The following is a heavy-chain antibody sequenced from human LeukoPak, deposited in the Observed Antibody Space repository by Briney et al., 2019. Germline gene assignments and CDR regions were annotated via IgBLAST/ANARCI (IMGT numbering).Heavy chain of an antibody. Sequence: GGSLRLSCAASGFTFSSYAMHWVRQAPGKGLEWVAVISYDGSNKYYADSVKGRFTISRDNSKNTLYLQMNSLRAEDTAVYYCARDVAVIVGARGWFDPWGQGTLVTVSS. CDR2: ISYDGSNK. CDR1: GFTFSSYA. V-gene: IGHV3-30-3*01. J-gene: IGHJ5*02. D-gene: IGHD1-26*01. CDR3: ARDVAVIVGARGWFDP.